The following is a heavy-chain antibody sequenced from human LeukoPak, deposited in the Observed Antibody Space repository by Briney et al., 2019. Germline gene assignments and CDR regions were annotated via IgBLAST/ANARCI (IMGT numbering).Heavy chain of an antibody. Sequence: GASVKVSCKAAGYTFTSYGISWVRQAPGQGLEWMGGIIPIFGTANYAQKFQGRVTITADESTSTAYMELSSLRSEDTAVYYCARDRPVYGMDVWAKGPRSPSP. CDR2: IIPIFGTA. CDR3: ARDRPVYGMDV. J-gene: IGHJ6*02. V-gene: IGHV1-69*13. CDR1: GYTFTSYG. D-gene: IGHD1-14*01.